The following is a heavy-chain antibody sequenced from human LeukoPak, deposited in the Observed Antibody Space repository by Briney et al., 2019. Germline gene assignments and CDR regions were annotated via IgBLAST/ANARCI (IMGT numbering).Heavy chain of an antibody. CDR3: AKDISGRYCTSTTCYRRFEH. J-gene: IGHJ4*02. D-gene: IGHD2-2*01. V-gene: IGHV3-43*01. CDR2: IYWDGGNT. CDR1: GFSSEAYT. Sequence: GGSLRLSCATSGFSSEAYTMHWVRQAPGKSLEWVSLIYWDGGNTVSADSVKGRFTISRDNNKNSLYLQMNSLTTEDSALYFCAKDISGRYCTSTTCYRRFEHWGQGTLVTVSS.